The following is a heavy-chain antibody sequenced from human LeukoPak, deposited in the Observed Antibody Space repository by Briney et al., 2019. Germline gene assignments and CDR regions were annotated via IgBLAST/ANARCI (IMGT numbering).Heavy chain of an antibody. CDR1: GFTFSSYS. Sequence: PGGSLRLSCAASGFTFSSYSMNWVRQAPGKGLEWVSSISSSSSYIYYADSVKGRFTISRDNAKNSLFLQMNSLRAEDTAVYYCARDQGWNYQWGDVWGKGTTVTASS. V-gene: IGHV3-21*01. D-gene: IGHD1-7*01. CDR2: ISSSSSYI. CDR3: ARDQGWNYQWGDV. J-gene: IGHJ6*04.